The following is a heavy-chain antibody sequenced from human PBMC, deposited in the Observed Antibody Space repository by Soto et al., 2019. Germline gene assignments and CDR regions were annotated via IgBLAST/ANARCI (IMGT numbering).Heavy chain of an antibody. V-gene: IGHV3-30-3*01. D-gene: IGHD2-2*01. J-gene: IGHJ4*02. CDR2: ISYDGSNK. CDR3: SRARLETPALDY. Sequence: QVQLVESGGGVVQPGRSLRLSCAASGFTFSIYAMHWVRQAPGKGLEWVAVISYDGSNKYYADSVKGRFTISRDNSKNTLYLQIYSLRTADRSVYYCSRARLETPALDYWGQGTLVTVSS. CDR1: GFTFSIYA.